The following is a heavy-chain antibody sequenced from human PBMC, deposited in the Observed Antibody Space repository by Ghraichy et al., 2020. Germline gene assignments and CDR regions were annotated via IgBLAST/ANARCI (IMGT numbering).Heavy chain of an antibody. CDR3: EGDSTYYYYYGMDV. V-gene: IGHV4-39*01. Sequence: SQTLSLTCTVSGGSISSSSYYWGWIRQPPGKGLEWIGSIYYSGSTYYNASLKSRVTISVDTSKNQFSLKLSSVTAADTAVYYCEGDSTYYYYYGMDVWGQGTTVTVSS. CDR2: IYYSGST. CDR1: GGSISSSSYY. J-gene: IGHJ6*02.